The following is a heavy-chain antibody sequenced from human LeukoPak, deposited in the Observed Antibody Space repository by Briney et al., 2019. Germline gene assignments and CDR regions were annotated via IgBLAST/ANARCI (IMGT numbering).Heavy chain of an antibody. CDR2: ISASGGST. Sequence: GGSLRLSCAASGFTFNYYAMSWVRQAPGKGLEWVSGISASGGSTYYADPVKGRFTMSRDNSKNTLYVQMNSLRAEDTAVYYCARSGDGYKPYYFDYWGQGTLVTVSS. D-gene: IGHD5-24*01. J-gene: IGHJ4*02. CDR3: ARSGDGYKPYYFDY. V-gene: IGHV3-23*01. CDR1: GFTFNYYA.